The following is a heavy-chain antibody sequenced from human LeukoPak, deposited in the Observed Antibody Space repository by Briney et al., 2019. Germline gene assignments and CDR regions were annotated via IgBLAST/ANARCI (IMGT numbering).Heavy chain of an antibody. CDR1: GFTFTSYT. J-gene: IGHJ5*01. V-gene: IGHV3-21*01. Sequence: GGSLRLSCAASGFTFTSYTISWVRQAPGKGLEWVSSIDSSSRHIYYADLLKGRITISRDNSKKSVYLQLNSLTAEDTAVYYCVRDWGPLVSWGQGALVTVSS. CDR3: VRDWGPLVS. D-gene: IGHD3-16*01. CDR2: IDSSSRHI.